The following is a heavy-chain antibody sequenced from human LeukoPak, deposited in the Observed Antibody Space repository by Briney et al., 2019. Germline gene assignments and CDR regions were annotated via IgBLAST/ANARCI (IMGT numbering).Heavy chain of an antibody. CDR2: IWYDGSNK. D-gene: IGHD1-26*01. CDR1: GFTFSSYG. V-gene: IGHV3-33*01. J-gene: IGHJ6*02. Sequence: AGGSLRLSCAASGFTFSSYGTHWVRQAPGKGLEWVAVIWYDGSNKYYADSVKGRFTISRDNSKNTLYLQMNSLRAEDTAVYYCARGWELLYWYGMDVWGQGTTVTVSS. CDR3: ARGWELLYWYGMDV.